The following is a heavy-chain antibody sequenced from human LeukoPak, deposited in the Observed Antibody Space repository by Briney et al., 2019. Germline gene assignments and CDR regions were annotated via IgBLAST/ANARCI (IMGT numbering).Heavy chain of an antibody. D-gene: IGHD3-10*01. Sequence: PSETLSLTCTVSGGSISSYYWSWIRQPPGKGLEWIGEINHSGSTNYNPSLKSRVTISVDTSKNQFSLKLSSVTAADTAVYYCARDAGQTGVYFDYWGQGTLVTVSS. CDR3: ARDAGQTGVYFDY. CDR2: INHSGST. V-gene: IGHV4-34*01. J-gene: IGHJ4*02. CDR1: GGSISSYY.